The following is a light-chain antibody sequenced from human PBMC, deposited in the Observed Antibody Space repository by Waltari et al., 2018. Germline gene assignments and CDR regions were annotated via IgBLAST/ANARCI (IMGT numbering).Light chain of an antibody. CDR2: GAS. J-gene: IGKJ1*01. CDR3: QHYVRLPVS. Sequence: EIVLTQSPGTLSLSPGERATLSCRASQSVSRSLAWYQQKPGQAPRLLIYGASSRATGFPDRFSCSGSGTDFSLTISRLEPEDFAVYYCQHYVRLPVSFGQGTKVEIK. V-gene: IGKV3-20*01. CDR1: QSVSRS.